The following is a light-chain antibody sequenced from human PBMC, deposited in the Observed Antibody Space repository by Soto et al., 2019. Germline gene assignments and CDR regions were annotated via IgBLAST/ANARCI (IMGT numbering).Light chain of an antibody. J-gene: IGKJ4*01. CDR1: HSVSSR. CDR3: QQYTNWPLT. CDR2: GAS. V-gene: IGKV3-15*01. Sequence: EIVMTQSPATLSVSPGERATLSCRASHSVSSRLAWYQQKPGQAPRLLIYGASTRATGLPARFSGSGSGTEFTLTISSLQSEDVAVYYCQQYTNWPLTFGGGTKVEIK.